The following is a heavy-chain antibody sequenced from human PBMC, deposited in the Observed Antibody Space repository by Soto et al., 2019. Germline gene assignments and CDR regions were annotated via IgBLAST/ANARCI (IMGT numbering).Heavy chain of an antibody. V-gene: IGHV3-48*02. J-gene: IGHJ6*02. CDR1: GFTFSSYS. CDR2: ISSSSSTI. D-gene: IGHD6-6*01. CDR3: ARPEYSSSSYGMDV. Sequence: GGSLSLSCAASGFTFSSYSMNWVRQAPGKGLEWVSYISSSSSTIYYADSVKGRFTISRDNAKSSLYLQMNSLRDEDTAVYYCARPEYSSSSYGMDVWGQGTTVTVSS.